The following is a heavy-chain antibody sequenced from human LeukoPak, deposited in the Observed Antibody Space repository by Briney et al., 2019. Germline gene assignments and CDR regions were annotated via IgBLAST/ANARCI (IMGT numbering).Heavy chain of an antibody. V-gene: IGHV3-23*01. CDR3: AKLWRGSHPRYFDH. CDR2: ITDSGGTT. D-gene: IGHD1-26*01. Sequence: GQTLSLTCAASGFSISSYAMSWVRQAPPPGMEWVWIITDSGGTTFYADSVKGRFTISRDNLKNTVYLQMNSLRAEDTAVYYCAKLWRGSHPRYFDHWGQGTLVTVSS. CDR1: GFSISSYA. J-gene: IGHJ4*02.